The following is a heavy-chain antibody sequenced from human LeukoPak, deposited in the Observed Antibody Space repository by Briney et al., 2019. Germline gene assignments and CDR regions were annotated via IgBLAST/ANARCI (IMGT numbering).Heavy chain of an antibody. CDR1: GYTFTSYD. Sequence: ASVKVSCKASGYTFTSYDINWVRQATAQALEWMGWMNPNSGNTGNAQKFQGRDTITSNTSISKAYMELSSLRSEDTAVYYCASPAPYYDILTGYYSWGQGTLVTVSS. CDR2: MNPNSGNT. V-gene: IGHV1-8*02. CDR3: ASPAPYYDILTGYYS. J-gene: IGHJ4*02. D-gene: IGHD3-9*01.